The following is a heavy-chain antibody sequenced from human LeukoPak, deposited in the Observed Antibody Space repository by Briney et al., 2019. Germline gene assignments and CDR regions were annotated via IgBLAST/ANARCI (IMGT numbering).Heavy chain of an antibody. CDR1: GYTFTSYA. Sequence: GASVKVSCKASGYTFTSYAISWVRQAPGQGLEWMGWISTYNGNTNYAQKLQGRVTMTTDTSTTTAYMELRSLRFDDTAVYYCASATLGPTTPVPPDYWGQGTLVTVSS. V-gene: IGHV1-18*01. CDR2: ISTYNGNT. J-gene: IGHJ4*02. CDR3: ASATLGPTTPVPPDY. D-gene: IGHD1-26*01.